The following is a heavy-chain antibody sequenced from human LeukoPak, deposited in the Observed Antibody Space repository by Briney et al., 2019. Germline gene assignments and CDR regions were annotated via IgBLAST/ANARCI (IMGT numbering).Heavy chain of an antibody. CDR3: AKDSTRGVYSGGTGGFDY. Sequence: GGSLRLSCAASGFTFSSYAMSWVRQAPGKGLEWVSAISGSGGSTYYADSVKGRFTISRDNSKNTLYLQMNSLRAEDTAVYYCAKDSTRGVYSGGTGGFDYWGQGTLVTVSS. CDR2: ISGSGGST. V-gene: IGHV3-23*01. D-gene: IGHD6-19*01. J-gene: IGHJ4*02. CDR1: GFTFSSYA.